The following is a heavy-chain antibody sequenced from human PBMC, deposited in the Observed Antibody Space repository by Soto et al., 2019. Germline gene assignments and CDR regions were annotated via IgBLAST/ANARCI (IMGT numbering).Heavy chain of an antibody. CDR1: GGSISSSNW. CDR2: IYHSGST. D-gene: IGHD3-22*01. J-gene: IGHJ3*02. CDR3: ASCGSGYYYVLEAFDI. Sequence: QVQLQESGPGLVKPSGTLSLTCAVSGGSISSSNWWSWVRQPPGKGLEWIGEIYHSGSTNYNPSLKSRDTISVDKSKNQFSLKLSSVTAADTAVYYCASCGSGYYYVLEAFDIWGQGTMVTVSS. V-gene: IGHV4-4*02.